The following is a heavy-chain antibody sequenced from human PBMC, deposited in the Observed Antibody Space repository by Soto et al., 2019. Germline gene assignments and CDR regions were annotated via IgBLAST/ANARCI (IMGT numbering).Heavy chain of an antibody. CDR3: AKDFGIEAAGTTWFDP. Sequence: XGSLRLSCAASGLTFSSYARSWVRQAPGKGLEWVSAISGSGGSTYYADSVKGRFTISRDNSKNTLYLQMNSLRAEDTAVYYCAKDFGIEAAGTTWFDPWGQGTLVTVSS. CDR2: ISGSGGST. V-gene: IGHV3-23*01. D-gene: IGHD6-13*01. CDR1: GLTFSSYA. J-gene: IGHJ5*02.